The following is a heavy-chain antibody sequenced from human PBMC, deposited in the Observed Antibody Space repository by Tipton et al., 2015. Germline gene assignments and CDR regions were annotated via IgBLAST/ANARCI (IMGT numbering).Heavy chain of an antibody. V-gene: IGHV4-39*01. CDR1: GGSISSSSYY. CDR3: ARQGFRYYYDSSGYYYDRAFDI. Sequence: TLSLTCTVSGGSISSSSYYWGWIRQPPGKGLEWIGSIYYSGSTYYNPSLKSRVTISVDTSKNQFSLKLSSVTAADTAVYYCARQGFRYYYDSSGYYYDRAFDIWGQGTMVTVSS. J-gene: IGHJ3*02. D-gene: IGHD3-22*01. CDR2: IYYSGST.